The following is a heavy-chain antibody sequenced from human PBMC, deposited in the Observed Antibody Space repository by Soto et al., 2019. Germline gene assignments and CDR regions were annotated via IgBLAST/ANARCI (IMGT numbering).Heavy chain of an antibody. CDR2: ISGSGGST. D-gene: IGHD6-19*01. V-gene: IGHV3-23*01. CDR3: AKAGLYSSGWYPDY. Sequence: GSLRLSCAASGFTFSSYAMSWVRQAPGKGLEWVSAISGSGGSTYYADSVKGRFTISRDNSKNTLYLQMNSLRAEDTAVYYCAKAGLYSSGWYPDYWGQGTLVTVSS. J-gene: IGHJ4*02. CDR1: GFTFSSYA.